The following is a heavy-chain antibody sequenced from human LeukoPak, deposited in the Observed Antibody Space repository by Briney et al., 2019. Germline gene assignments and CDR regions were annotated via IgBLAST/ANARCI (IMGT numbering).Heavy chain of an antibody. Sequence: GGSLRLSCAASGLTFSSYAMMWLRQAPGKGLEWVAVIWYDGSNKYYADSVKGRFTISRDNSKNTLYLQMNSLRAEDTAVYYCARGAGVAGKGYYFDYWGQGTLVTVSS. CDR1: GLTFSSYA. V-gene: IGHV3-33*08. CDR3: ARGAGVAGKGYYFDY. D-gene: IGHD6-13*01. J-gene: IGHJ4*02. CDR2: IWYDGSNK.